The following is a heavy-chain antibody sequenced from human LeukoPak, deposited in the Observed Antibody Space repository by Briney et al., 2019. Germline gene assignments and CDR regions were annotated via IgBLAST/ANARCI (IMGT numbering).Heavy chain of an antibody. CDR1: GGSISSHY. V-gene: IGHV4-59*11. D-gene: IGHD3-3*01. J-gene: IGHJ4*02. Sequence: SETLSLTCTVSGGSISSHYWSWIRQPPGKGLEWIGYMYDSGTTNYNPSLKSRVTISVDTSKNQFSLKLTSVTAADTAVYYCARGEEYYDFWSGNFNGFFDHWGRGTLVTVSS. CDR2: MYDSGTT. CDR3: ARGEEYYDFWSGNFNGFFDH.